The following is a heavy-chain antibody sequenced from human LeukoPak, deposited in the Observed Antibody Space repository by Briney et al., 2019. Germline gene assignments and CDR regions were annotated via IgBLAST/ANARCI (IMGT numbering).Heavy chain of an antibody. V-gene: IGHV4-61*02. CDR1: GGSISSGSYY. CDR2: IYTSGST. J-gene: IGHJ6*02. Sequence: PSETLSLTCTVSGGSISSGSYYWTWIRQPAGKGLEWIGRIYTSGSTNYNPSLNSRVTISLDTSKNQFSLKLSSVTAADTAVYYCARGDDDYYYYYGMDVWGQGTTATVSS. CDR3: ARGDDDYYYYYGMDV. D-gene: IGHD3-16*01.